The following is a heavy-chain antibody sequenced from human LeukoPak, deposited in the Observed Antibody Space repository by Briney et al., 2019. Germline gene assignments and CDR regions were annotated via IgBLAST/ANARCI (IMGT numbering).Heavy chain of an antibody. CDR3: AKDFKKQLWDESWFDP. V-gene: IGHV3-23*01. D-gene: IGHD5-18*01. Sequence: GGSLRLSCAASRFTFSSYDMTWVRQAPGKGLEWVSSISGSGDTTDYADSVKGRFIISKDNSKNTLYLQMNSLRAEDTAVYYCAKDFKKQLWDESWFDPWGQGTLVIVSS. CDR1: RFTFSSYD. CDR2: ISGSGDTT. J-gene: IGHJ5*02.